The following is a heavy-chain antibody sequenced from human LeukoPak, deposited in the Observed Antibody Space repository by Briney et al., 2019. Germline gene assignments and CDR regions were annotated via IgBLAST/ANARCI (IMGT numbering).Heavy chain of an antibody. J-gene: IGHJ4*02. CDR2: IYYSGST. CDR3: ARVSTGTSYYD. CDR1: GGSISSSSYY. V-gene: IGHV4-61*01. D-gene: IGHD1-1*01. Sequence: SETLSLTCTVSGGSISSSSYYWSWIRQPPGKRLEWIGYIYYSGSTNYNPSRKSRATISVDTTNNQSSLKLSSVTAADTAVYYCARVSTGTSYYDWGQGSLVTVSS.